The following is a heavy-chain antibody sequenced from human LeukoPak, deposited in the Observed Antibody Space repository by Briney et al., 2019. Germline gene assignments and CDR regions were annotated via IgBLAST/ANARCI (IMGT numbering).Heavy chain of an antibody. Sequence: ASVKVSCKASRGTFSSYAISWVRQAPGQGLEWMGGIIPIFGTANYAQKFQGRVTITADESTSTAYMELSSLRSEDTAVYYCARGYSYGHYFDYWGQGTLVTVSS. CDR1: RGTFSSYA. CDR3: ARGYSYGHYFDY. D-gene: IGHD5-18*01. V-gene: IGHV1-69*13. CDR2: IIPIFGTA. J-gene: IGHJ4*02.